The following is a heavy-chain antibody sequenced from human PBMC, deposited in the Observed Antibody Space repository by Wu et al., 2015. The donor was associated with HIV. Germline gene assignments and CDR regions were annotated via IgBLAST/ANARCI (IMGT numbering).Heavy chain of an antibody. J-gene: IGHJ6*02. Sequence: QVQLVQSGTEMKKSGASMKVSCKTSGYTFTGYYIHWVRQAPGQGLEWMGWINPQSGGINYGQKFQGRVTMTRDTSISTVYMELRRLRSDDTAVFYCARDAGYYYYGLDVWGQGTTVTVSS. CDR2: INPQSGGI. CDR3: ARDAGYYYYGLDV. V-gene: IGHV1-2*02. CDR1: GYTFTGYY.